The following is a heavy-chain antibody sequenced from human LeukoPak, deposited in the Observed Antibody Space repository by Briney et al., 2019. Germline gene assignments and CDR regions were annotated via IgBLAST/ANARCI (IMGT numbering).Heavy chain of an antibody. Sequence: ASVKVSCKASGYTFTSYGISWVRQAPGQGLEWMGWISAYNGNTNYAQKLQGRVTMTTDTSTSTAYMELRSLRSDDTAVYYCARDYYGSGSYATMGYYYYYMDVWGKGNTVTISS. CDR3: ARDYYGSGSYATMGYYYYYMDV. D-gene: IGHD3-10*01. V-gene: IGHV1-18*01. CDR1: GYTFTSYG. J-gene: IGHJ6*03. CDR2: ISAYNGNT.